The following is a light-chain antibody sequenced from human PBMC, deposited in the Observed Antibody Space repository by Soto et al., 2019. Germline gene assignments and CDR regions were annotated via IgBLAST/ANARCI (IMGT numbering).Light chain of an antibody. CDR1: QSVSSSY. CDR2: GVS. J-gene: IGKJ1*01. CDR3: QQYGISPRT. Sequence: ILTQSPATLSLSPGETATLSCRASQSVSSSYLAWYQQKPGQAPRLLIYGVSSRATGIPDRFSGSGSGTDFTLTISRLEPEDFAVYYCQQYGISPRTFGQGTKVDIK. V-gene: IGKV3-20*01.